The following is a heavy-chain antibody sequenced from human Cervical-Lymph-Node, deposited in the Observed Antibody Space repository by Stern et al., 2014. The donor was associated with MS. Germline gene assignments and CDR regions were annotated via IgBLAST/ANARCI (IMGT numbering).Heavy chain of an antibody. D-gene: IGHD3-3*01. Sequence: QLQLQESGPGLVQPSQTLSLTCTVSGGSISSGDYYWSWIRPPPGKGLVWIGYIYYSGSTYYNPSLKSRVTISVDTSKNQFSLKLSSVTAADTAVYYCARGITIFGVVKTWGQGTLVTVSS. CDR2: IYYSGST. V-gene: IGHV4-30-4*01. CDR1: GGSISSGDYY. CDR3: ARGITIFGVVKT. J-gene: IGHJ4*02.